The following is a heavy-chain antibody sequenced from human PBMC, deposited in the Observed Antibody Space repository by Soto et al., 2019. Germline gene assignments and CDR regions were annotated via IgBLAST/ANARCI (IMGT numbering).Heavy chain of an antibody. J-gene: IGHJ2*01. CDR3: ARRCSSTWCIDL. CDR2: ISGYNGNT. Sequence: QVQLVQSGAEVKKPGASVKVSFKASGYTFTSYGICWGRQTPGQGLEWMGWISGYNGNTNNAENHQGRVTMTTDTSTSTVFMELRSLGSGDTDVYYCARRCSSTWCIDLWGRGTLVIVSS. CDR1: GYTFTSYG. V-gene: IGHV1-18*01. D-gene: IGHD2-2*01.